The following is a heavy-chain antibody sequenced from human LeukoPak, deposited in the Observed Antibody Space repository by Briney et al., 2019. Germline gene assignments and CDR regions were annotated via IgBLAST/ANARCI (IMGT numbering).Heavy chain of an antibody. CDR2: IYYSGST. CDR3: ARQTHGSSWPYYFDY. CDR1: GGSISSGGYY. D-gene: IGHD6-13*01. Sequence: SETLSLTCTVSGGSISSGGYYWSWIRQHPGKGLEGIGYIYYSGSTYYNPSLKSRVTISVDTSKNQFSLKLSSVTAADTAVYYCARQTHGSSWPYYFDYWGQGTLVTVSS. J-gene: IGHJ4*02. V-gene: IGHV4-31*03.